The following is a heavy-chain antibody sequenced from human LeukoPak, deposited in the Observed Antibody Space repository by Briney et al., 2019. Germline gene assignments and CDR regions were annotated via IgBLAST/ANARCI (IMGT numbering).Heavy chain of an antibody. V-gene: IGHV3-33*08. D-gene: IGHD1-26*01. Sequence: HPGGSLRLSCAASGFTFSSYGMHWVRQAPGKGLEWVAVIWYDGSNKYYADSVKGRFTISRDNSKNTLYLQMNSLRAEDTAVYYCARARYSGSYYGDFDYWGQGTLVTVSS. J-gene: IGHJ4*02. CDR1: GFTFSSYG. CDR2: IWYDGSNK. CDR3: ARARYSGSYYGDFDY.